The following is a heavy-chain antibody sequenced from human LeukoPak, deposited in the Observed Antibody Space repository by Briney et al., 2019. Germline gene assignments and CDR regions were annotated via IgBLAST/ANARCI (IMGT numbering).Heavy chain of an antibody. CDR3: AKVPVQDYGDNYFDY. D-gene: IGHD4-17*01. CDR2: ISGSGGST. Sequence: PGGSLRLSCAASGFTFSSHAMSWVRQAPGKGLEWVSAISGSGGSTYYADSVKDRFTISRDNSKNTLYLQMNSLRAEDTAVYYCAKVPVQDYGDNYFDYWGQGTLVTVSS. V-gene: IGHV3-23*01. J-gene: IGHJ4*02. CDR1: GFTFSSHA.